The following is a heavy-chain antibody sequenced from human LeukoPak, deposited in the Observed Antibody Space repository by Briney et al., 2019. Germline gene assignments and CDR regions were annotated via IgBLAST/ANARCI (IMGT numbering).Heavy chain of an antibody. CDR3: ARIPHRGIYCSSTSCYRDPYYYGMDV. Sequence: SETLSLTCAVYGGSSSGYYWSWIRQPPGKGLEWIGEINHSGSTDYNPSLKSRVTISVDTSKNQFSLKLSSVTAADTAVYYCARIPHRGIYCSSTSCYRDPYYYGMDVWGQGTTVTVSS. V-gene: IGHV4-34*01. D-gene: IGHD2-2*02. CDR2: INHSGST. J-gene: IGHJ6*02. CDR1: GGSSSGYY.